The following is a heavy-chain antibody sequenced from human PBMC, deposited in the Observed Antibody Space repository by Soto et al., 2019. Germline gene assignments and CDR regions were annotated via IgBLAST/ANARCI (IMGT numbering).Heavy chain of an antibody. J-gene: IGHJ4*02. Sequence: SVQVSCKASRYTFTSCAMHWVRQAPGQRLEWMGWINAGKGNTKYSQKFQGRVTINRDTSASTAYMELSSLRSEDTAVYYCARSIVVVTALDYWGQGTLVTVSS. V-gene: IGHV1-3*01. CDR1: RYTFTSCA. CDR3: ARSIVVVTALDY. CDR2: INAGKGNT. D-gene: IGHD2-21*02.